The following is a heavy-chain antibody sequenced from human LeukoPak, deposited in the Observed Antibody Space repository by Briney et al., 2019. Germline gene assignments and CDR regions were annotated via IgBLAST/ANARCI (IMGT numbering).Heavy chain of an antibody. J-gene: IGHJ4*02. Sequence: ASVKVSCKASGYTFTSYGISWVRQAPGQGLEWMGWISAYNGNTNCAQKLQGRVTMTTDTSTSTAYMELSSLRSEDTAVYYCAILAVAGPIDYWGQGTLVTVSS. CDR1: GYTFTSYG. D-gene: IGHD6-19*01. CDR2: ISAYNGNT. CDR3: AILAVAGPIDY. V-gene: IGHV1-18*01.